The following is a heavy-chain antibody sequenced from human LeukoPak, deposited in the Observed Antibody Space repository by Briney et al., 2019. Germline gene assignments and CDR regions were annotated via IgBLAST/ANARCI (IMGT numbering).Heavy chain of an antibody. Sequence: ASVKVSCTASGYSFTSYDINWMRQATGQGLEWMGWMNPNSGNTGYAQKFQGRVTIARNTSISTAYMELSSLRSEDTAVYYCARDVSGSRVGGYFDYWGQGTLVTVSS. CDR1: GYSFTSYD. CDR3: ARDVSGSRVGGYFDY. CDR2: MNPNSGNT. D-gene: IGHD1-26*01. J-gene: IGHJ4*02. V-gene: IGHV1-8*03.